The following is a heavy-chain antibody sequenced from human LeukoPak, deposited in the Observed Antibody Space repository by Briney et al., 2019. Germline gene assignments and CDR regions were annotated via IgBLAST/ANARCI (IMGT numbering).Heavy chain of an antibody. CDR2: ISGSGGST. CDR3: AKVQWRRDGYNYPAFDY. D-gene: IGHD5-24*01. J-gene: IGHJ4*02. Sequence: GGSLRLSCAASGFTFSSYAMSWVRQAPGKGLEWVSAISGSGGSTYYADSVKGRFTISRDNSKNTLYLQMNRLRAEDTAVYYCAKVQWRRDGYNYPAFDYWGQGTLVTVSS. CDR1: GFTFSSYA. V-gene: IGHV3-23*01.